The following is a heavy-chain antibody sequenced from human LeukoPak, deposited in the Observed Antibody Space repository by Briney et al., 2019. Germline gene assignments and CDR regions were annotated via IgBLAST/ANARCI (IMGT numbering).Heavy chain of an antibody. CDR2: IKHDGTER. V-gene: IGHV3-7*04. J-gene: IGHJ6*03. CDR1: GFTFSTYW. CDR3: ARAAARLRFDWFYYMDV. Sequence: GGSLRLSCAASGFTFSTYWMSWVRQPPGQGLEWVANIKHDGTERYSADSVKGRFTISRDNAKNSLYLQMNSLSAEDTAVYYCARAAARLRFDWFYYMDVWGKGTTVTVSS. D-gene: IGHD3-9*01.